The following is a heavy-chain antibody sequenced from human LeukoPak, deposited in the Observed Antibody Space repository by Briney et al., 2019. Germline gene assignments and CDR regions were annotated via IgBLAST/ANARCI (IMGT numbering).Heavy chain of an antibody. J-gene: IGHJ4*02. CDR1: GSTFSSHT. V-gene: IGHV3-48*04. CDR2: ISNTGSVI. Sequence: PGGSLRLSCAASGSTFSSHTMNWVRQAPGKGLEWISYISNTGSVIYYADSVKGRFTISRDNAKNSLYLQMNSLRAEDTAVYYCVKDGGLDWVVTNYFWGQGTLVTVSS. CDR3: VKDGGLDWVVTNYF. D-gene: IGHD3-22*01.